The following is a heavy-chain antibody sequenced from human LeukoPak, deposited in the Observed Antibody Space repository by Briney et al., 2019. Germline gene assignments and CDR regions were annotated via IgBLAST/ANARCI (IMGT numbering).Heavy chain of an antibody. V-gene: IGHV1-46*01. J-gene: IGHJ5*02. CDR3: ARDPISSNWPRGHWFDP. CDR1: GYLFTSYY. Sequence: ASVKVSCKASGYLFTSYYMNWVRQAPGQGLEWMGIINPNGGSTTYAQRFQGRVSMTRDTSTSTVYMELTSLRSDDTAVYYCARDPISSNWPRGHWFDPWGQGTLVTVSS. CDR2: INPNGGST. D-gene: IGHD6-13*01.